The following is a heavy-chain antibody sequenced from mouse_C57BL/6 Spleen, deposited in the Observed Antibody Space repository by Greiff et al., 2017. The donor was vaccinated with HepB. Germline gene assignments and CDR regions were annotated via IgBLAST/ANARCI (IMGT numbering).Heavy chain of an antibody. CDR2: IDPSDSET. J-gene: IGHJ3*01. D-gene: IGHD2-3*01. CDR3: ARSYLYDGYYWFAY. CDR1: GYTFTSYW. Sequence: QVQLKQPGAELVRPGSSVKLSCKASGYTFTSYWMHWVKQRPIQGLEWIGNIDPSDSETHYNQKFKDKATLTVDKSSSTTYMQLSSLTSEDSAVYYCARSYLYDGYYWFAYWGQGTLVTVSA. V-gene: IGHV1-52*01.